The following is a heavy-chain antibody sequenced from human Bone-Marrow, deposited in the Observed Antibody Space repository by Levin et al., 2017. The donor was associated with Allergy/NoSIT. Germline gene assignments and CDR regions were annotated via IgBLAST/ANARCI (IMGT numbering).Heavy chain of an antibody. J-gene: IGHJ4*02. CDR1: GFTFSSFT. V-gene: IGHV3-23*01. Sequence: GESLKISCVASGFTFSSFTMNWVRQAPGKGLEWVSAINGRGDSRYYADSVRGRFTISRDNSKNTLYLQMNSLRAEDTAVYYCAKDLGVQTPNYFDSWGQGSLVTASS. CDR2: INGRGDSR. D-gene: IGHD2-15*01. CDR3: AKDLGVQTPNYFDS.